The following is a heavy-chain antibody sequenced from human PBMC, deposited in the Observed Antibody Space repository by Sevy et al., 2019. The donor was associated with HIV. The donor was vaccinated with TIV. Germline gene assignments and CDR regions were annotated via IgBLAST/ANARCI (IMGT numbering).Heavy chain of an antibody. CDR2: IKKDGTDK. CDR3: ARDRHVEFGRSDF. V-gene: IGHV3-7*03. Sequence: GGSLRLSCIASGFTFINHWMTWVRQAPGKGLEWVANIKKDGTDKFYVDSVKGRFFISRDNANNTLYLQMNSLRVDDTAVYYCARDRHVEFGRSDFWGQGTRVTVSS. CDR1: GFTFINHW. J-gene: IGHJ4*01. D-gene: IGHD3-10*01.